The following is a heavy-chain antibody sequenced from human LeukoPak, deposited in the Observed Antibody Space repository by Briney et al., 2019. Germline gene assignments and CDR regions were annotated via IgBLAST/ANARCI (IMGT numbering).Heavy chain of an antibody. CDR2: FDPEDGET. D-gene: IGHD3-16*01. V-gene: IGHV1-24*01. CDR3: ATAQKRLWAFDI. Sequence: ASVKVSCKASGYTFTSYGISWLRQAPGKGLEWMGGFDPEDGETIYAQKFQGRVTMTEDTSTDTAYMELSSLRSEDTAVYYCATAQKRLWAFDIWGQGTMVTVSS. CDR1: GYTFTSYG. J-gene: IGHJ3*02.